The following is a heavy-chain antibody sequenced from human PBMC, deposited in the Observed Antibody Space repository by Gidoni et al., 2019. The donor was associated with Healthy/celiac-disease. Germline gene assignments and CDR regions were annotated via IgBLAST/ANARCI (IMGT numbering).Heavy chain of an antibody. CDR2: ISYDGSNK. Sequence: QVQLVESGGGVVQPGRSLRLSCAASGFTFSSYGMHWVRQAPGKGLELVAVISYDGSNKYYADPVKGRFTISRDNSKNTLYLQMNSLRAEDTAVYYCAKGGRIQLWVPPFDYWGQGTLVTVSS. J-gene: IGHJ4*02. CDR3: AKGGRIQLWVPPFDY. V-gene: IGHV3-30*18. D-gene: IGHD5-18*01. CDR1: GFTFSSYG.